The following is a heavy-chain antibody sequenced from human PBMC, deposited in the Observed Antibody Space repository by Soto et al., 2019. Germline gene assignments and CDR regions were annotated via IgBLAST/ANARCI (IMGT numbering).Heavy chain of an antibody. CDR2: ISSSSSYI. D-gene: IGHD6-6*01. CDR3: ARGPESYSSSSGGDY. V-gene: IGHV3-21*01. CDR1: GFTFSSYS. Sequence: EVQLVESGGGLVKPGGSLRLSCAASGFTFSSYSMNWVRQAPGKGLEWVSSISSSSSYIYYADSVKGRFTISRDNAKNSLYLQMNRRRAEDTAVYYCARGPESYSSSSGGDYWGQGTLVTVSS. J-gene: IGHJ4*02.